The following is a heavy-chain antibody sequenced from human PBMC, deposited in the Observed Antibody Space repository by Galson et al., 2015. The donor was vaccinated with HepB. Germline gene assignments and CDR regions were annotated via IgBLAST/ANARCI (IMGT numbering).Heavy chain of an antibody. V-gene: IGHV1-2*04. CDR3: ARARRYSSSWYVFDY. CDR1: GYTFTGYY. D-gene: IGHD6-13*01. Sequence: SVKVSCKASGYTFTGYYMHWVRQAPGQGLEWMGWINPNSGGTNYAQKFQGWVTMTRDTSISTAYMELSRLRSDDTAVYYCARARRYSSSWYVFDYWGQGTLVTVSS. J-gene: IGHJ4*02. CDR2: INPNSGGT.